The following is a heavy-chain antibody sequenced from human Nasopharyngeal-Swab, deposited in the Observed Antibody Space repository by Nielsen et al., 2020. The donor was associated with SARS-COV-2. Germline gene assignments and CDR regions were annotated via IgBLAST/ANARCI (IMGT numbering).Heavy chain of an antibody. CDR3: AREMASFDN. CDR1: GGSISSYY. V-gene: IGHV4-59*01. J-gene: IGHJ4*02. D-gene: IGHD5-24*01. CDR2: MFNTGTT. Sequence: SETLSLTCSVSGGSISSYYWSWIRQPPGRGLEWIGYMFNTGTTNYSSSLKSRVTISVDTSENQFSLKLRSVTAADTAVYYCAREMASFDNWGQGTLVTVSS.